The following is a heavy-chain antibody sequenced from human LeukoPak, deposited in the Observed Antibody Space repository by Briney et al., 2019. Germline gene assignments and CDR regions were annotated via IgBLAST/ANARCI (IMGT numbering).Heavy chain of an antibody. Sequence: PGGSLRLSCAASGLSIGDNSMHWVRQAPGKGLEWVSLISWDESTTYYSDSVKGRFTVSRDSSKNSLHLQMNSLRTEDTALYYCARGPNRWWVASRNWVMDVWGQGTTVTVSS. CDR3: ARGPNRWWVASRNWVMDV. CDR2: ISWDESTT. V-gene: IGHV3-43*01. D-gene: IGHD2-15*01. CDR1: GLSIGDNS. J-gene: IGHJ6*02.